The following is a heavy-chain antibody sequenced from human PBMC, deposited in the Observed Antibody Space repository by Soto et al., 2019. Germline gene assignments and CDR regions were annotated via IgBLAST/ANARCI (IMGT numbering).Heavy chain of an antibody. CDR3: AKDLSVGIVLPGTLDF. J-gene: IGHJ4*02. CDR1: GFTFDDYA. D-gene: IGHD6-19*01. Sequence: GGSLRLSCAASGFTFDDYAMHWVRQAPGKGLEWVSGINWKSGNIGYADSVKGRFTISRDNAKSSLYLHMNSLRPEDTASYYCAKDLSVGIVLPGTLDFWGQGTLGTVSS. CDR2: INWKSGNI. V-gene: IGHV3-9*01.